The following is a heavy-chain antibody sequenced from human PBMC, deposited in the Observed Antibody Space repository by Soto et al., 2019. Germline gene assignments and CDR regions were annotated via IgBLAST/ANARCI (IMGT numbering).Heavy chain of an antibody. CDR1: GGSISSYY. V-gene: IGHV4-59*01. D-gene: IGHD6-13*01. CDR2: IYYSGST. J-gene: IGHJ6*02. CDR3: ARDAAAEPVKGYYYYYYGMDV. Sequence: PSETLSLTCTVSGGSISSYYWSWIRQPPGKGLEWIGYIYYSGSTNYNPSLKSRVTISVDTSKNQFSLKLSSVTAADTAVYYCARDAAAEPVKGYYYYYYGMDVWGQGTTVTVSS.